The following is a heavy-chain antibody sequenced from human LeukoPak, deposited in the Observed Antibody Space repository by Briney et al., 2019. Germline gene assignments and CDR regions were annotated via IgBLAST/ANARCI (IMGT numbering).Heavy chain of an antibody. Sequence: GGSLRLSCVTSEFSFSDYWMHWVRQAPGKGLEWVANIKQDGSEKYYVDSVKGRFVVSRDNAKNSLYLQMNSLGAEDTAVYYCARGIVVPGIDYWGQGTLVTVSS. D-gene: IGHD2-15*01. CDR3: ARGIVVPGIDY. CDR2: IKQDGSEK. CDR1: EFSFSDYW. J-gene: IGHJ4*02. V-gene: IGHV3-7*01.